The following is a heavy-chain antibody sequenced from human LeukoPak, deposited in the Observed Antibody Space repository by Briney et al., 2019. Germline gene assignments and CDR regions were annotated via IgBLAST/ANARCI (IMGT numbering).Heavy chain of an antibody. CDR2: IYYSGST. CDR3: QKTGGYSYGSFDY. J-gene: IGHJ4*02. V-gene: IGHV4-59*01. D-gene: IGHD5-18*01. CDR1: GRSISTYY. Sequence: SETLSLTCTVSGRSISTYYWSCIRQPPGKGLEWIGYIYYSGSTNYNPSLKSRVTISVDTSKNQFSLKLSSVTAADTAVYYCQKTGGYSYGSFDYWGQGTLVTVSS.